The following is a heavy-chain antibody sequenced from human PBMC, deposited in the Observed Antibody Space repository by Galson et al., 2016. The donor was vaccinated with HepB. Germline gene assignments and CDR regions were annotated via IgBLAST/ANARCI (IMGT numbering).Heavy chain of an antibody. D-gene: IGHD3-16*02. CDR2: IRGSGTGT. Sequence: SLRLSCAASGFSISIYSMNWVRQAPGKGLEWVSAIRGSGTGTSYTDSVKGRFTISRDNSKNTLYLRMNSLRAEDTAVYYCAKDRSNHYYTYGMDVWGQGTTVTVSS. V-gene: IGHV3-23*01. CDR3: AKDRSNHYYTYGMDV. J-gene: IGHJ6*02. CDR1: GFSISIYS.